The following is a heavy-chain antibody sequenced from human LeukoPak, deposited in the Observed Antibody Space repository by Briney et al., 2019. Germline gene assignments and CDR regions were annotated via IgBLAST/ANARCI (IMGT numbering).Heavy chain of an antibody. V-gene: IGHV4-39*07. Sequence: SETLSLTCTVSGGSISSNSFYWGWIRQPPGKGLEWIGSIYYSGSTNYNPSLKSRVTISVDTSKNQFSLKLSSVTAADTAVYYCARAGCGGDCIDYWGQGTLVTVSS. D-gene: IGHD2-21*02. CDR1: GGSISSNSFY. CDR2: IYYSGST. J-gene: IGHJ4*02. CDR3: ARAGCGGDCIDY.